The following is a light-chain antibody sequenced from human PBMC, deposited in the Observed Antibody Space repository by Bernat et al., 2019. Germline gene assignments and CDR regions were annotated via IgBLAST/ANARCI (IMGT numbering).Light chain of an antibody. CDR2: GAS. V-gene: IGKV3-15*01. CDR1: QSVSSN. J-gene: IGKJ1*01. CDR3: HQYNNAPWT. Sequence: MTQSPATLSVSPGDRVTLPCRASQSVSSNLAWYQQKPGQAPRLLIYGASTLASGIPARFSGSGSGTDFTLTISSLQSEDFATYYCHQYNNAPWTFGQGTKVEIK.